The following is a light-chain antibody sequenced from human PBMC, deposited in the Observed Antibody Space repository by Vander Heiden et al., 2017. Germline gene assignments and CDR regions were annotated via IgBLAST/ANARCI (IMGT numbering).Light chain of an antibody. V-gene: IGLV1-36*01. CDR3: AAWDDSLNGVV. CDR1: SSNIGNNA. J-gene: IGLJ2*01. Sequence: QSVLTQPPSVSEAPRQRVTIPCSGSSSNIGNNAVNWYPQLPGEAPKLLIYYDGLRPSGVSDRFSGSKSGTSASLAMSGLQSEDEADYYCAAWDDSLNGVVFGGGTKLTVL. CDR2: YDG.